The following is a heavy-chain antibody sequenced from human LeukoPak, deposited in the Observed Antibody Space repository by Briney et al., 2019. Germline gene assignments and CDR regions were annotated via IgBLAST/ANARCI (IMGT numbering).Heavy chain of an antibody. CDR2: ISSSSSYI. Sequence: PGGSLRLSCAASGYTFSSYSMNWVRQAPGEGLEWVSSISSSSSYIYYADSVKGRFTISRDNAKNSLYLQMNSLRAEDTAVYYCAFIAAAGNWGQGTLVTVSS. V-gene: IGHV3-21*01. D-gene: IGHD6-13*01. CDR1: GYTFSSYS. J-gene: IGHJ4*02. CDR3: AFIAAAGN.